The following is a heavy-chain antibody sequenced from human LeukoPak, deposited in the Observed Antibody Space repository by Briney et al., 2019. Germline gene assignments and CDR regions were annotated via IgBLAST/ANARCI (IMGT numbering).Heavy chain of an antibody. D-gene: IGHD6-19*01. CDR1: GFTFSSYW. J-gene: IGHJ4*02. V-gene: IGHV3-74*01. Sequence: GGSLRLSCAASGFTFSSYWMNWVRQAPGKGLVWVSRIASDGSSTTYADSVKGRFSISRDNAKNTLYLQMNSLRVEDTAVYYCTISIAVAGPFDYWGQGTLVTVSS. CDR2: IASDGSST. CDR3: TISIAVAGPFDY.